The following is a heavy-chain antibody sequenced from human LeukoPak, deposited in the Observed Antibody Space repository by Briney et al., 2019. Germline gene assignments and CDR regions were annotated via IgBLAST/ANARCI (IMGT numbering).Heavy chain of an antibody. J-gene: IGHJ3*02. CDR3: ESLYYDILTGHQDAFDI. CDR2: IYYSGST. D-gene: IGHD3-9*01. Sequence: SETLSLTCTDSGGSISSYYWSWIRQPPGKGLEWIGYIYYSGSTNYNPSLKSRVTISVDTSKNQFSLKLSSVTAADTAVYYCESLYYDILTGHQDAFDIWGQGTMVTVSS. V-gene: IGHV4-59*08. CDR1: GGSISSYY.